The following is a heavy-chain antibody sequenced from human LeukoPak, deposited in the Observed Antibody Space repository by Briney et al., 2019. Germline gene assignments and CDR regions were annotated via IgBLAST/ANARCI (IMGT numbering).Heavy chain of an antibody. V-gene: IGHV4-39*01. Sequence: SETLSLTRSVSAGSISSSSYYWGWIRQPPGKGLEWIGRIYYSDAAYYIPALKGRVAISIDTSKNQFSPKVDSMTAADTAVYYCARQTTVRPSSWYFDLWGRGTLVTVSS. J-gene: IGHJ2*01. CDR3: ARQTTVRPSSWYFDL. CDR2: IYYSDAA. D-gene: IGHD4-17*01. CDR1: AGSISSSSYY.